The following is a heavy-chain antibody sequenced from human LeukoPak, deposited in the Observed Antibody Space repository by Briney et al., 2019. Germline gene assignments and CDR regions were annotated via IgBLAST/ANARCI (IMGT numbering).Heavy chain of an antibody. CDR2: IWYDGSNK. V-gene: IGHV3-33*01. Sequence: GGSLRLSCAASGSTFSSYGMHWVRQAPGKGLEWVAVIWYDGSNKYYADSVKGRFTISRDNSKNTLYLQMNSLRAEDTAVYYCARDIGSSGLEVEYYFDYWGQGTLVTVSS. CDR3: ARDIGSSGLEVEYYFDY. D-gene: IGHD5-24*01. CDR1: GSTFSSYG. J-gene: IGHJ4*02.